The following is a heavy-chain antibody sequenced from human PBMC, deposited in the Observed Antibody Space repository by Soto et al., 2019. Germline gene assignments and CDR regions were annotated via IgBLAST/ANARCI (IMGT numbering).Heavy chain of an antibody. CDR2: IYSGGST. J-gene: IGHJ4*02. Sequence: GGSLRLSCAASGFTVSSNYMSWVRQAPGKGLEWVSVIYSGGSTYYADSVKGRLTISRDNSKNTLYLQMNSLRAEDTAVYYCARDPVAGPYLAYWGQGTLVTVSS. CDR3: ARDPVAGPYLAY. CDR1: GFTVSSNY. V-gene: IGHV3-53*01. D-gene: IGHD6-19*01.